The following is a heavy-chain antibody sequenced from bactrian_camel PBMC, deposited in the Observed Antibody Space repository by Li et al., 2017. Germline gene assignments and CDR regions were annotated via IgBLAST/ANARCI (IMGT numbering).Heavy chain of an antibody. J-gene: IGHJ4*01. CDR1: GYRYASYC. CDR3: AADRWYCSGGYCFGTAERCDY. Sequence: HVQLVESGGGSVQAGGSLRLSCAASGYRYASYCMGWFRQAPGKEREAVASISTDGSPTYADSVKGRFTISKDNAENTLYLQMDSLKPEDTAMYYCAADRWYCSGGYCFGTAERCDYWGQGTQVTVS. CDR2: ISTDGSP. V-gene: IGHV3S55*01. D-gene: IGHD2*01.